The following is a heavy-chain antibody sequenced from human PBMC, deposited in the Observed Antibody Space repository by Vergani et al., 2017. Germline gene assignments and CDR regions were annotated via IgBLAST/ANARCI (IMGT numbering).Heavy chain of an antibody. D-gene: IGHD5-12*01. CDR3: ATPRLRFSYYYYYGMDV. CDR2: FDPEVGET. V-gene: IGHV1-24*01. CDR1: GYTLSELS. Sequence: QVQLVQSGAEVKKPGASVKVSCKASGYTLSELSMHWVRQAPGKGLEWMGGFDPEVGETIYAQKFQGRVTMTEDTSTDTAYMELSSLRSEDTAVYYCATPRLRFSYYYYYGMDVWGQGTTVTVSS. J-gene: IGHJ6*02.